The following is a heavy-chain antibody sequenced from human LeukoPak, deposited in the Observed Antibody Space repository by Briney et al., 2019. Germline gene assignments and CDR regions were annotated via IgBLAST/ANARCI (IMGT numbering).Heavy chain of an antibody. CDR1: GGSISSYY. Sequence: SETLSLTCTVSGGSISSYYWSWIRQPPGKGLEWIGEINHSGSTNYNPSLKSRVTISVDTSKNQFSLKLSSVTAADTAVYYCARARGYGSGTKGLVDYWGQGTLVTVSS. V-gene: IGHV4-34*01. CDR2: INHSGST. D-gene: IGHD3-10*01. CDR3: ARARGYGSGTKGLVDY. J-gene: IGHJ4*02.